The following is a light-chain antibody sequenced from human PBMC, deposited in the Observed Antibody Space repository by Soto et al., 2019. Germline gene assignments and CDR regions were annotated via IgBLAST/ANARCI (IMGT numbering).Light chain of an antibody. CDR3: SSYVSGATYV. Sequence: QSPLTNPASVSGPLGQSITISCTGTSSDIDVYNSVSWYQYHPGKVPRLLIFEVSDRPSGVSNRFSGSKSGNTASLTISGLQAEDEADYFCSSYVSGATYVYGTGTKLTVL. J-gene: IGLJ1*01. V-gene: IGLV2-14*01. CDR2: EVS. CDR1: SSDIDVYNS.